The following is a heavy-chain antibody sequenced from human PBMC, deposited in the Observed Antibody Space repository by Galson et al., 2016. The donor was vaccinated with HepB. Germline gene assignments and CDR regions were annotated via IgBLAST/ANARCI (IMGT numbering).Heavy chain of an antibody. CDR1: GGSISGSHNY. V-gene: IGHV4-39*02. Sequence: ETLSLTCTVSGGSISGSHNYWGWIRQPPGKGLEWMGSIYYKGTTNYNPYLESRLTISVDTSKNLFSLKLTSVTAADTAAYYCARANLGFCTSTTCSSNWFDPWGPGTLVTVSS. CDR3: ARANLGFCTSTTCSSNWFDP. D-gene: IGHD2-2*01. J-gene: IGHJ5*02. CDR2: IYYKGTT.